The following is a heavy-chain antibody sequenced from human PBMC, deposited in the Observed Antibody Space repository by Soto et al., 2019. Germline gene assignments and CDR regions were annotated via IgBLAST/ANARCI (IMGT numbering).Heavy chain of an antibody. J-gene: IGHJ3*01. Sequence: QLQESGPGLVKPSETLSLTCTISGATINSRSDYWGWVRQTPGKGLEWLGNTYYSGSSHYNPSLRSRLTISVDTSKNQFSLKLRSVTAADTGIYFCARHEASIYGAPSGAFDVWGQGTRVTVS. D-gene: IGHD3-10*01. CDR3: ARHEASIYGAPSGAFDV. CDR2: TYYSGSS. V-gene: IGHV4-39*01. CDR1: GATINSRSDY.